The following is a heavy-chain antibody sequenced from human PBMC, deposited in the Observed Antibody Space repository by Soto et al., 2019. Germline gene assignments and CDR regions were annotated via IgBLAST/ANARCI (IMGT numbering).Heavy chain of an antibody. J-gene: IGHJ5*02. CDR2: IIPIFGTA. CDR1: GGTFSSYA. V-gene: IGHV1-69*13. Sequence: SVKVSCKASGGTFSSYAISWVRQAPGQGLEWMGGIIPIFGTANYAQKFQGRVTITADESTSTAYMELSSLRSVDTAVYYCARAGKTYYYDSSGRNWFDPWGQVTLVTVSS. D-gene: IGHD3-22*01. CDR3: ARAGKTYYYDSSGRNWFDP.